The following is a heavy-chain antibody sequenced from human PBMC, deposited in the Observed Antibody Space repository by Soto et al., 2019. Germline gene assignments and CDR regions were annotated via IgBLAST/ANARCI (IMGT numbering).Heavy chain of an antibody. J-gene: IGHJ4*02. CDR1: GSIFRGYG. V-gene: IGHV3-33*01. CDR3: ARYGIGGTTFRGYLDY. CDR2: IRDDGSNI. D-gene: IGHD2-15*01. Sequence: QVQLVEAGGGVVQPGRSLRLSCAASGSIFRGYGMHWVRQAPGKGLEWVAVIRDDGSNINYADSVMGRFTISRDNSKNALYLEMNSLRAEDTAVYYCARYGIGGTTFRGYLDYWGQGNLVTVSS.